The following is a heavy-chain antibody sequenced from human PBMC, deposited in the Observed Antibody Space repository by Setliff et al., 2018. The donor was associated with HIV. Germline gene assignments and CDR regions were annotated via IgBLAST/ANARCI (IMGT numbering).Heavy chain of an antibody. Sequence: PGESLKISCKGSGYGFSSYWIAWVRQMPGRGLEWMAIIYPGDSDTRYSPSFQGQVTISADKSINTAYLQWSSLKASDTGMYYWARHSNGGDRAPLDSWGQGTLVTVSS. CDR3: ARHSNGGDRAPLDS. V-gene: IGHV5-51*01. J-gene: IGHJ4*02. CDR2: IYPGDSDT. CDR1: GYGFSSYW. D-gene: IGHD3-16*01.